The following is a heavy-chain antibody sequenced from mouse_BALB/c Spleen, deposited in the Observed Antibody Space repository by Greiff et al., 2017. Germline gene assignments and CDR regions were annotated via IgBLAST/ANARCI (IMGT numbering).Heavy chain of an antibody. CDR2: ISSGSSTI. J-gene: IGHJ2*01. Sequence: EVKLVESGGGLVQPGGSRKLSCAASGFTFSSFGMHWVRQAPEKGLEWVAYISSGSSTIYYADTVKGRFTISRDNPKNTLFLQMTSLRSEDTAMYYCARSLYYGSSYCDYWGQGTTLTVSS. CDR1: GFTFSSFG. V-gene: IGHV5-17*02. D-gene: IGHD1-1*01. CDR3: ARSLYYGSSYCDY.